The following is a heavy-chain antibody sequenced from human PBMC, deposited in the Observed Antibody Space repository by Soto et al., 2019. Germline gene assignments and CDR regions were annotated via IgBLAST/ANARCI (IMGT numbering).Heavy chain of an antibody. Sequence: QVQLVQSGGEVTRPGASVRVSCKASGYTFNSYCISWVRQAPGQGLEWMGWISSYNGHTDYARKFQGRVAMTTDISTNTVSMELRDLRSDDTAVYYCARGRSWGARDFDNWGQGTLVTVSS. V-gene: IGHV1-18*01. CDR1: GYTFNSYC. J-gene: IGHJ4*02. CDR3: ARGRSWGARDFDN. CDR2: ISSYNGHT. D-gene: IGHD3-16*01.